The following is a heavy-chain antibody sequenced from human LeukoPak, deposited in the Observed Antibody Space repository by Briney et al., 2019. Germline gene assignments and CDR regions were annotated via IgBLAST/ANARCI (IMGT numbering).Heavy chain of an antibody. V-gene: IGHV4-59*03. CDR3: ATGGSGNYHDY. CDR1: GGSISSYY. Sequence: SETLSLTCTVSGGSISSYYWSWIRQPPGKGLEWIGYNHFSGSTNYNPSLTSRVTMSVDTSKNQFSLRLTSVTAADTAVYYCATGGSGNYHDYWGQGTLVTVSS. J-gene: IGHJ4*02. CDR2: NHFSGST. D-gene: IGHD3-10*01.